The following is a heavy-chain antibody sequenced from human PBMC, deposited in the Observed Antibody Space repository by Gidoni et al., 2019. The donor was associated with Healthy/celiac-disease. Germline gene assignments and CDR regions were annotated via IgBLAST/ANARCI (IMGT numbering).Heavy chain of an antibody. D-gene: IGHD2-2*02. CDR1: GGSIRSSSYY. CDR2: IYYSGST. CDR3: GWDCSSTSCYRGY. Sequence: QLQLQASGPGLVKPSETLSLPCTVSGGSIRSSSYYWGWIRQPPGKGLEWIGSIYYSGSTYYNPSLKSRVTISVDTSKNQFSLKLISVTAADTAVYYCGWDCSSTSCYRGYWGQGTLVTVSS. J-gene: IGHJ4*02. V-gene: IGHV4-39*01.